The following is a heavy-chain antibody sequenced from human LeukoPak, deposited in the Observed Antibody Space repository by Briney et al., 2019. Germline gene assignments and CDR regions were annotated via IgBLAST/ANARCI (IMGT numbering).Heavy chain of an antibody. CDR3: AKVISGADCFFDY. CDR2: INGGGSGT. J-gene: IGHJ4*02. D-gene: IGHD2-21*01. Sequence: GGSLRLSCAASGFTFSNNAMHWVRQAPGKGLEWVSAINGGGSGTFYADSVKGRFTTSRDNSKNALYLQMNSLRAEDTAVYYCAKVISGADCFFDYWGQGTLVTVSS. V-gene: IGHV3-23*01. CDR1: GFTFSNNA.